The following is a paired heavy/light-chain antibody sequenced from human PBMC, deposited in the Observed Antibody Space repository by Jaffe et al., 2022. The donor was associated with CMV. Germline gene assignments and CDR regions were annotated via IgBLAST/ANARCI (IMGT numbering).Heavy chain of an antibody. J-gene: IGHJ4*02. CDR2: ISQTGST. CDR1: GGSITSANF. Sequence: QVQLQESGPGLVKPSGTLSLICTVSGGSITSANFWSWVRQPPGKGLEWIGEISQTGSTNYDPSLTGRVTMSIDFSNNQFSLRLTSLTAADTAMYYCARHMATAGTRGFDSWGQGTLVTVSS. D-gene: IGHD6-13*01. V-gene: IGHV4-4*02. CDR3: ARHMATAGTRGFDS.
Light chain of an antibody. V-gene: IGKV3-20*01. CDR3: QRWWGGSPRYS. CDR2: GAS. Sequence: IVLTQSPGTLSLSPGERATLSCSASQSVDARYLAWYQQKAGQAPRLVIYGASNRATGIPDRFSGSGSGADFTLTISRLEPEDFAVYYCQRWWGGSPRYSFGQGTKLEIK. CDR1: QSVDARY. J-gene: IGKJ2*03.